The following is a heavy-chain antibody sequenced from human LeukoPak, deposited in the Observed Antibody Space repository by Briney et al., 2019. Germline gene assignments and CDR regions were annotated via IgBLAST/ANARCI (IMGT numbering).Heavy chain of an antibody. CDR3: ARAYCSSASCAKLGYFDY. Sequence: SETLSLTCAVYGGSFSGYYWGWIRQPPGKGLEWIGTIYYSGSTYYNASLKSRVTISVDTSRNQFSLKLSSVTAADTAVYYCARAYCSSASCAKLGYFDYWGQGTLVAVSS. J-gene: IGHJ4*02. CDR2: IYYSGST. V-gene: IGHV4-34*01. CDR1: GGSFSGYY. D-gene: IGHD2-2*01.